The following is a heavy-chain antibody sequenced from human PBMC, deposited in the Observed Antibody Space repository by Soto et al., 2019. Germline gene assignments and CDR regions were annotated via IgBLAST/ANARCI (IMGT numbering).Heavy chain of an antibody. CDR1: GGSFSGYY. Sequence: SETLSLTCAVYGGSFSGYYWSWIRQPPGKGLEWIGEINHSGSTNYNPSLKSRVTISVDTSKNQFSLKLSSVTAADTAVYYCARAGLYSSSDYWGQGTLVTVSS. CDR3: ARAGLYSSSDY. J-gene: IGHJ4*02. V-gene: IGHV4-34*01. CDR2: INHSGST. D-gene: IGHD6-6*01.